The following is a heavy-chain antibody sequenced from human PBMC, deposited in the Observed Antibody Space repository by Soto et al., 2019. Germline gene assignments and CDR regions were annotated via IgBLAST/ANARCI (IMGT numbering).Heavy chain of an antibody. CDR3: ARGAYNILTGYYIGY. V-gene: IGHV4-59*01. J-gene: IGHJ4*02. D-gene: IGHD3-9*01. CDR1: GGSISSYY. CDR2: IYYSENT. Sequence: SETLSLTCTVSGGSISSYYWSWIRQPPGKGLEWIGYIYYSENTNYNPSLKSRVTISVDTSKNQFSLKLSSVTAAGTAVYYCARGAYNILTGYYIGYWGQGTLVTVSS.